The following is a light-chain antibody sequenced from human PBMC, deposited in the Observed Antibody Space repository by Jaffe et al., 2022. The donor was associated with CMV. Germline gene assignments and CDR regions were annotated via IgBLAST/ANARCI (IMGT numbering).Light chain of an antibody. CDR3: QQYHTYPWT. J-gene: IGKJ1*01. V-gene: IGKV1-5*03. CDR2: KAS. CDR1: QTINTW. Sequence: DIQMTQSPSTLSASVGDRITITCRASQTINTWLAWYQQRPGKAPKLLIYKASNLETGVPLGFSGSGSGTEFTLTINSLQPDDFATYYCQQYHTYPWTFGQGTKVEVK.